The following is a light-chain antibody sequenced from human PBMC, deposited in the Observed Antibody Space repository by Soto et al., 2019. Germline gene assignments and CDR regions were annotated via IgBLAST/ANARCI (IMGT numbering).Light chain of an antibody. CDR2: TAS. V-gene: IGKV1-39*01. J-gene: IGKJ3*01. CDR3: QQCYTSPFT. CDR1: QTVRSD. Sequence: EIQMTQSPSTLSAFVGERVTLTCRASQTVRSDLNWYQQKPGKAPKLLIFTASTLHSGVPSRFSGSGSGTVFTLTISSLQPEDFATYYCQQCYTSPFTFGHGTKVDIK.